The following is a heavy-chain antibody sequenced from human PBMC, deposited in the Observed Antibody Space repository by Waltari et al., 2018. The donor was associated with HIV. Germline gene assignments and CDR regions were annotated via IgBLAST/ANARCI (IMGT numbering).Heavy chain of an antibody. V-gene: IGHV3-21*01. J-gene: IGHJ4*02. CDR1: GFSFGSHS. D-gene: IGHD5-12*01. CDR3: ARDMATFTGAYYFDT. CDR2: IKSGSSVI. Sequence: EVQLMESGVRLVKPGGSLRLSCAASGFSFGSHSMRWVRQAPGKCREWVHSIKSGSSVITYSGSVKGRFTISIGNAENSLYLQMNSLRAEDTAVYYCARDMATFTGAYYFDTWGQGTLVTVSS.